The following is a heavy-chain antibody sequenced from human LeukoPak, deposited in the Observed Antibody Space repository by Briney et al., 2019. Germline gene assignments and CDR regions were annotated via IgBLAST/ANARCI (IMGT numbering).Heavy chain of an antibody. D-gene: IGHD5-18*01. CDR1: GFTFSSYG. J-gene: IGHJ4*02. V-gene: IGHV3-30*03. CDR3: AREDTAMVKGLYYFDY. CDR2: ISYDGSNK. Sequence: GRSLRLSCAASGFTFSSYGMHWVRQAPGKGLEWVAVISYDGSNKYYADSVKGRFTISRDNSKNTLYLQMNSLRAEDTAVYYCAREDTAMVKGLYYFDYWGQGTLVTVSS.